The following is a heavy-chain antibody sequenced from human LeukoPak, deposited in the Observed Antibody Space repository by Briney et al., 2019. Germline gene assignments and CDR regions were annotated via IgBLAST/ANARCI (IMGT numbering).Heavy chain of an antibody. CDR1: GGSISNYY. CDR2: IYHSGST. D-gene: IGHD4-23*01. CDR3: ARHGRWVGPAGY. Sequence: PSETLSLTCTVSGGSISNYYWSWIRQPPGKGLEWIGYIYHSGSTNYNPSLKSRVTISVDTSKNQFSLKLSSVTAADTAVYYCARHGRWVGPAGYWGQGTLVTVS. J-gene: IGHJ4*02. V-gene: IGHV4-59*08.